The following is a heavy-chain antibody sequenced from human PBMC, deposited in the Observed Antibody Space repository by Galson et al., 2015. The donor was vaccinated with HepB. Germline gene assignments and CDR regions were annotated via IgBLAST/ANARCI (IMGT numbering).Heavy chain of an antibody. Sequence: SETLSLTCTVSGGSISSSSYYWGWIRQPPGKGLEWIGSIYYSGSTYYNPSLKSRVTISVDTSKNQFSLKLSSVTAADTAVYYCASRPDDPDYYDSSGCSGSAFDIWGQGTMVTVSS. V-gene: IGHV4-39*01. CDR3: ASRPDDPDYYDSSGCSGSAFDI. CDR2: IYYSGST. D-gene: IGHD3-22*01. CDR1: GGSISSSSYY. J-gene: IGHJ3*02.